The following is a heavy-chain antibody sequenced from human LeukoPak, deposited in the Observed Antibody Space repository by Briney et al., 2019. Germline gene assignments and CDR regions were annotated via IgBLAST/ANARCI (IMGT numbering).Heavy chain of an antibody. D-gene: IGHD6-25*01. CDR2: ISGDGGRT. Sequence: PGGSLRLSCAAAGFTFDDYAMHWVRQAPGKGLEWVSLISGDGGRTYYADSVEGRFTISRDNSKNYLYLRMNSLRAEDTDVYYCARDAGYSSGYYFDCWGQGTLVTVSS. J-gene: IGHJ4*02. CDR1: GFTFDDYA. CDR3: ARDAGYSSGYYFDC. V-gene: IGHV3-43*02.